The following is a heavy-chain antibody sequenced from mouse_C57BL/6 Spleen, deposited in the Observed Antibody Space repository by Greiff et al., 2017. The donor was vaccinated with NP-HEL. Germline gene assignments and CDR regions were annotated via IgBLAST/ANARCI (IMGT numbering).Heavy chain of an antibody. CDR3: TRERGGSGYLYYYAMDY. D-gene: IGHD3-2*02. J-gene: IGHJ4*01. CDR1: GFTFSSYA. V-gene: IGHV5-9-1*02. Sequence: EVQLVESGEGLVKPGGSLKLSCAASGFTFSSYAMSWVRQTPEKRLEWVAYISSGGDYIYYADTVKGRFTISRDNARNTLYLQMSSLKSEDTAMYYCTRERGGSGYLYYYAMDYWGQGTSVTVSS. CDR2: ISSGGDYI.